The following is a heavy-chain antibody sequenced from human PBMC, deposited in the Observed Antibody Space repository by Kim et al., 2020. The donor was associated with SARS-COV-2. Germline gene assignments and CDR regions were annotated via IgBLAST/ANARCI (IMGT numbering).Heavy chain of an antibody. CDR2: ISGSGGST. J-gene: IGHJ6*02. D-gene: IGHD3-10*01. V-gene: IGHV3-23*01. Sequence: GGSLRLSCAASGFTFSSYAMSWVRQAPGKGLEWVSAISGSGGSTYYADSVKGRFTISRDNSKNTLYLQMNSLRAEDTAVYYCAKDRYAYGSGSYAVLYYYYYGMDVWGQGTTVTVSS. CDR1: GFTFSSYA. CDR3: AKDRYAYGSGSYAVLYYYYYGMDV.